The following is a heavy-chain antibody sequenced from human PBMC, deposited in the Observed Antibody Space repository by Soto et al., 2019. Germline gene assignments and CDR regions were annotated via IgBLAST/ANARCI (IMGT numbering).Heavy chain of an antibody. J-gene: IGHJ6*02. Sequence: LRLSCAASGFTVSSNYMSWVRQAPGKGLEWVSVIYSGGSTYYADSVKGRFTISRDNSKNTLYLQMNSLRAEDTAVYYCARAGSGGGYYKTNYYYCMDVWGQGTTVTVSS. CDR2: IYSGGST. CDR1: GFTVSSNY. CDR3: ARAGSGGGYYKTNYYYCMDV. D-gene: IGHD3-3*01. V-gene: IGHV3-53*01.